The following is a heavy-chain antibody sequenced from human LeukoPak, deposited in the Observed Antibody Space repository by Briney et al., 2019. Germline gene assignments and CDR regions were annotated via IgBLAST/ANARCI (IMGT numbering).Heavy chain of an antibody. V-gene: IGHV4-34*01. Sequence: SETLSLTCAVYGGPFSGYYWSWIRQPPGKGLEWIGEINHSGSTNYNPSLKSRVTISVDTSKNQFSLKLSSVTAADTAVYHCARVRGWFGPDYWGQGTLVTVSS. CDR3: ARVRGWFGPDY. CDR1: GGPFSGYY. J-gene: IGHJ4*02. CDR2: INHSGST. D-gene: IGHD6-19*01.